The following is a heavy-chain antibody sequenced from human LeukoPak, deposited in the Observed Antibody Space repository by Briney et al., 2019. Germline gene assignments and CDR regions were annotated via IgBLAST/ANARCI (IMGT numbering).Heavy chain of an antibody. Sequence: SETLSLTCTVSGDSISSYYWSWIRQPPGKGLEWIGSIYYSGSTYYNPSLKSRVTISVDTSKNQFSLKLSSVTAADTAVYYCARVQSRLSWFDPWGQGTLVTVSS. CDR3: ARVQSRLSWFDP. CDR2: IYYSGST. CDR1: GDSISSYY. J-gene: IGHJ5*02. V-gene: IGHV4-59*12.